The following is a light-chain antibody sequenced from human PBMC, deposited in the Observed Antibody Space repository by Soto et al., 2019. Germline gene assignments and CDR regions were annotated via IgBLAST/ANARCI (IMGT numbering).Light chain of an antibody. Sequence: MVLTQSPGTVSLTPRERATLSCRASQSVSNNYLAWYQQKPGQAPRLLIYGASNRATGIPDRFSGSGSGTDFTLTISRLEPEDFAVYYCQQYGSSGTFGQGTKVDI. CDR2: GAS. J-gene: IGKJ1*01. V-gene: IGKV3-20*01. CDR1: QSVSNNY. CDR3: QQYGSSGT.